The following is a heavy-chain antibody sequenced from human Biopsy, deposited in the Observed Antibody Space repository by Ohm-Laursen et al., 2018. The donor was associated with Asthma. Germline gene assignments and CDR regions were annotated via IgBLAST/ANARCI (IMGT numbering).Heavy chain of an antibody. D-gene: IGHD6-19*01. CDR3: ARAVRNEQWLAPFDY. J-gene: IGHJ4*02. V-gene: IGHV4-31*03. Sequence: TLSLTCSVSGGSISSGAYFWSWARQHPGKGLEWIGYINYSGTTYYNPSLKSRVTIAVETSKNQFSLTLTSVTAADTALYYCARAVRNEQWLAPFDYWGQGKPVTVSS. CDR1: GGSISSGAYF. CDR2: INYSGTT.